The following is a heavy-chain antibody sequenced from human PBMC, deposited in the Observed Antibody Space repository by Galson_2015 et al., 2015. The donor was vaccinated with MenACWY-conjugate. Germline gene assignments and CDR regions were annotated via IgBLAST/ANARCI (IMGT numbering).Heavy chain of an antibody. CDR3: ARDRATVTNYYYYGMDV. D-gene: IGHD4-17*01. J-gene: IGHJ6*02. CDR1: GFTFDAYG. Sequence: LRLSCAASGFTFDAYGMSWVRQAPGQGLEWVSVINWNGVSTDYADSVKGRFTISRDNAKKSLYLEMTSLRGDDTALYYCARDRATVTNYYYYGMDVWGQGTTVTVSS. V-gene: IGHV3-20*04. CDR2: INWNGVST.